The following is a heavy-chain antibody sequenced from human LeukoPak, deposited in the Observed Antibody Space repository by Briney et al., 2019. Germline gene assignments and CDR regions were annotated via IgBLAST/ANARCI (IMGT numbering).Heavy chain of an antibody. J-gene: IGHJ6*03. CDR2: ISAYNGNT. D-gene: IGHD4-17*01. Sequence: ASVKVSCKASGYTFTSYGISWVRQAPGQGLEWMGWISAYNGNTNYAQKLQGRVTMTTDTSTSTAYMELRSLRSDDTAVYYCARVPTVTASNYYYYYMDAWGKGTTVTVSS. CDR3: ARVPTVTASNYYYYYMDA. V-gene: IGHV1-18*01. CDR1: GYTFTSYG.